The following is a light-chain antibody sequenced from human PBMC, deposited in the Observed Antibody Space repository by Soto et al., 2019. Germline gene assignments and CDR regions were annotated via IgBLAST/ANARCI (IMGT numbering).Light chain of an antibody. Sequence: QSALTQPPSASGSPGQSVTISCTGTSSDVGGYNYVSWYQQHPGKAPKLIISEVSKRPSGVPDRFSGSKSGNTASLTVSGLQAEDEADYYCTSHAGSNSYVFGTGTKVTVL. CDR1: SSDVGGYNY. J-gene: IGLJ1*01. CDR3: TSHAGSNSYV. V-gene: IGLV2-8*01. CDR2: EVS.